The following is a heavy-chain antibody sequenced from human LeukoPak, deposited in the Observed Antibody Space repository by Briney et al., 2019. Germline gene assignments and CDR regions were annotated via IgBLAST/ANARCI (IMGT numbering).Heavy chain of an antibody. CDR1: GFTFSSYA. Sequence: PGGSLRLSCAASGFTFSSYAMSWVRPAPGKGLEWVSAISGNGDSTYYADSVKGRFTISRDNSKNTLYLQMNSLRAEDTAVYYCGVDIVVVPGAPNWFDPWGQGTLVTVSS. CDR3: GVDIVVVPGAPNWFDP. D-gene: IGHD2-2*01. V-gene: IGHV3-23*01. J-gene: IGHJ5*02. CDR2: ISGNGDST.